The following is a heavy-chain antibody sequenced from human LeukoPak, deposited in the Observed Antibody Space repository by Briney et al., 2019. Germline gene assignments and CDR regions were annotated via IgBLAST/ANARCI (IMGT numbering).Heavy chain of an antibody. J-gene: IGHJ4*02. CDR3: ASYKTYYDSSGNPFDY. CDR2: IYHNGNT. D-gene: IGHD3-22*01. CDR1: GSSINSVYS. V-gene: IGHV4-38-2*02. Sequence: PSETLSLTCTVFGSSINSVYSWGWIRQPPGKGLEWIGSIYHNGNTYYNSSLKSRVTISVHTSENQFSLKLSFVTAADTAVYYCASYKTYYDSSGNPFDYWGQGTLVTVSS.